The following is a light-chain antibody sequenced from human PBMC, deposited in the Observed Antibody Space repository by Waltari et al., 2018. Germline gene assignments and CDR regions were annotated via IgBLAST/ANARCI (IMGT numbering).Light chain of an antibody. CDR2: GAS. Sequence: EIVLTQSPGTLSLSPGERATLSCRASQSVSSSYLAWYQQKPGQAPRLLIYGASNRATGSPDRFSGSGSGTDFTLTISRLEPEDCAVYYCQQYGSSPHTFGGGTKVEIK. CDR3: QQYGSSPHT. J-gene: IGKJ4*01. V-gene: IGKV3-20*01. CDR1: QSVSSSY.